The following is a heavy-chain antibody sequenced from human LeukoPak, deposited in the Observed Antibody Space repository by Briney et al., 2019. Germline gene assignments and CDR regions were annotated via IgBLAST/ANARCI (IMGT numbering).Heavy chain of an antibody. CDR1: GGSISSYF. CDR2: IYTSGTT. CDR3: ARDLGYCPSTSCRYFDF. D-gene: IGHD2-2*01. J-gene: IGHJ4*02. Sequence: SETLSLTCTVSGGSISSYFWSWIRQPAGKGLEWIGRIYTSGTTNYNTSLKSRLTMSLDTSKNQFSLRLNSVTAADTAVYYCARDLGYCPSTSCRYFDFWGQGTLVTVSS. V-gene: IGHV4-4*07.